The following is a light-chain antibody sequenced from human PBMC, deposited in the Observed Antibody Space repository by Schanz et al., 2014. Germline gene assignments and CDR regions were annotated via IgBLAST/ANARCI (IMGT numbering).Light chain of an antibody. Sequence: DIQMTQSPSTLSASVGDRVTITCRASQSISIWLAWYQQRAGRAPRLLIYKTSSLESGVPSRFSGSGSGTQFTLTISSLQPEDFATYYCQQGYNTPTTFGGGTRVDIK. CDR2: KTS. J-gene: IGKJ4*01. CDR3: QQGYNTPTT. V-gene: IGKV1-5*03. CDR1: QSISIW.